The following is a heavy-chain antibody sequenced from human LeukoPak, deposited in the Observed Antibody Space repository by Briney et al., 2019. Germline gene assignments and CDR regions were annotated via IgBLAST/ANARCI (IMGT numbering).Heavy chain of an antibody. J-gene: IGHJ4*02. V-gene: IGHV3-23*01. CDR2: ISVSATNT. CDR1: GFTFSSFD. CDR3: AKEGTGIHFDY. D-gene: IGHD1-1*01. Sequence: GGSLRLSCAASGFTFSSFDMTWVRQAPGKGLEWVSTISVSATNTYYADSVKGRFTISRDNSKNTLYLQMNSLRAEDTAVYYCAKEGTGIHFDYWGQGTLVTVSS.